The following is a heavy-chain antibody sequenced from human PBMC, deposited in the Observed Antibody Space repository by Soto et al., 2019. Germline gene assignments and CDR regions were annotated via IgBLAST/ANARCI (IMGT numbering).Heavy chain of an antibody. CDR1: GGTFSSYA. CDR2: IIPIFGTA. V-gene: IGHV1-69*01. CDR3: AREALPRRGYSSSPLGY. Sequence: QVQLVQSGAEVKKPGSSVKVSCKASGGTFSSYAISWVRQAPGQGLEWMGGIIPIFGTANYAQKFQGRVTITADESTSTAYMELGSLRSEDTAVYYCAREALPRRGYSSSPLGYWGQGTLVTVSS. D-gene: IGHD6-13*01. J-gene: IGHJ4*02.